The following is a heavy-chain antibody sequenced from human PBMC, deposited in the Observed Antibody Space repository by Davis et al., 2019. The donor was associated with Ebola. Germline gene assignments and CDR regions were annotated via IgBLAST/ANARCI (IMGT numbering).Heavy chain of an antibody. D-gene: IGHD6-6*01. CDR3: ARGDSSSSYGNYYYYGMDV. Sequence: SETLSLTCAVSGGSISSSNWWSWVRQPPGKGLEWIGEIYHSGSTNYNPSLKSRVTISVDTSKNQFSLKLSSVTAADTAVYYCARGDSSSSYGNYYYYGMDVWGQGTTVTVSS. CDR2: IYHSGST. V-gene: IGHV4-4*02. CDR1: GGSISSSNW. J-gene: IGHJ6*02.